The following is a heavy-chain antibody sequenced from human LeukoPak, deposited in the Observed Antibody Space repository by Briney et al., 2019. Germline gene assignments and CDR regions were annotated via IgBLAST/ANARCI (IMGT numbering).Heavy chain of an antibody. CDR3: AKSPSLYCGGDCWFDY. V-gene: IGHV3-23*01. CDR1: GFTFSSYG. Sequence: PGGTLRLSCAASGFTFSSYGMSWVRQAPGKGLEWVSAISGSGGSTYYADSVKGRSTISRDNSKNTLYLQMNSLRAEDTAVYYCAKSPSLYCGGDCWFDYWGQGTLVTVSS. J-gene: IGHJ4*02. D-gene: IGHD2-21*02. CDR2: ISGSGGST.